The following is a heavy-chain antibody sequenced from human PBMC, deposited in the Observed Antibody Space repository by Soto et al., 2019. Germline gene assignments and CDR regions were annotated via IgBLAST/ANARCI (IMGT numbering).Heavy chain of an antibody. CDR2: ISYDGSNK. CDR3: ARAPISPHYYYDSSGLLGTPHFDY. V-gene: IGHV3-30-3*01. Sequence: GGSLRLSCAASGFTFSSYAMHWVRQAPGKGLEWVAVISYDGSNKYYADSVKGRFTISRDNSKNTLYLQMNSLRAEDTAVYYCARAPISPHYYYDSSGLLGTPHFDYWGQGTLVTVSS. J-gene: IGHJ4*02. CDR1: GFTFSSYA. D-gene: IGHD3-22*01.